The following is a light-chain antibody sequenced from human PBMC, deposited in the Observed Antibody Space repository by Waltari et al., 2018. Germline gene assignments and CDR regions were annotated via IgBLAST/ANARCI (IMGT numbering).Light chain of an antibody. Sequence: DIRMTQSPSFLSASAGDRVTITCQASQDISNYLDWYQQKPGKAPELLIYDTSNLERGVPSRFSGSGSGTDFTFTISNLQSEDIATYYCQQYDNLPRTFGQGTKVEI. CDR3: QQYDNLPRT. J-gene: IGKJ1*01. CDR2: DTS. CDR1: QDISNY. V-gene: IGKV1-33*01.